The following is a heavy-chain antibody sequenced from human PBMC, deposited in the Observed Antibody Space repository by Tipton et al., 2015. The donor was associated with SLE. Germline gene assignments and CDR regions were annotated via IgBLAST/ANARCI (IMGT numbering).Heavy chain of an antibody. CDR1: GGSISSDY. J-gene: IGHJ5*02. D-gene: IGHD3-3*02. Sequence: GLVKPSETLSLTCNVSGGSISSDYWSWIRQPPGKGLEWIGDFYSGGSPNYNPSLKSRVTMSVDTSMNQFSLKVTSVTAADTAVYYCARGGHFAWFGPWGQGFLVTVSS. CDR2: FYSGGSP. CDR3: ARGGHFAWFGP. V-gene: IGHV4-59*01.